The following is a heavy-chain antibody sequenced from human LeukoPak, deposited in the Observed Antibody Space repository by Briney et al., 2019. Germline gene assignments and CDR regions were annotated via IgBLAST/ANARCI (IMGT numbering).Heavy chain of an antibody. Sequence: SETLSLTCSVSGGSITNYYWGWIRQPPGKGLEWIGFIFYSGNTNYDPSLKSRVAISVDTSKNQFSLTLSSVTAADTAVYYCARVGVTGLIDYWGQGTLVTVSS. V-gene: IGHV4-59*01. J-gene: IGHJ4*02. CDR3: ARVGVTGLIDY. CDR1: GGSITNYY. CDR2: IFYSGNT. D-gene: IGHD1-20*01.